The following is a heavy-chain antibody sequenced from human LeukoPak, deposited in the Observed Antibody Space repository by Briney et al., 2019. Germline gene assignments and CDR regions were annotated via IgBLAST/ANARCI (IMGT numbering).Heavy chain of an antibody. D-gene: IGHD2-15*01. CDR1: GFTFSTYS. CDR2: LSDTGDST. V-gene: IGHV3-23*01. CDR3: AKGDCSSGSCYFDY. J-gene: IGHJ4*02. Sequence: PGGSLRLSCAASGFTFSTYSMSWVRQAPGKGLEWVSSLSDTGDSTHYADSVKGRFTISRDSARSALYLQMNSLRAEDTAVYYCAKGDCSSGSCYFDYWGQGSQVTVSS.